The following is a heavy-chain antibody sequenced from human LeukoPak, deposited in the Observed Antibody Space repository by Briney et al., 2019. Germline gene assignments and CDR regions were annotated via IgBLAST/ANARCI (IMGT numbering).Heavy chain of an antibody. D-gene: IGHD3-16*01. CDR3: TRGAGWLIDY. CDR2: FHNSGTS. Sequence: PSETLSLTCTVSGGSISGSRYNWGWIRQPPGKGLEWIGYFHNSGTSTYNPSLKSQVTISADTPKNQFSLKLNSLTTADTAVYYCTRGAGWLIDYWGQGILVTVSS. J-gene: IGHJ4*02. V-gene: IGHV4-61*05. CDR1: GGSISGSRYN.